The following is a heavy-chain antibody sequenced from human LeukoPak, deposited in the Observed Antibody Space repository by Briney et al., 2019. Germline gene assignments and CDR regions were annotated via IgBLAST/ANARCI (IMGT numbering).Heavy chain of an antibody. CDR3: AREGGDLRWKNRFDF. D-gene: IGHD4-23*01. V-gene: IGHV3-30*03. Sequence: PGRSLRLSCAASGFSFSSYGMHWVRQAPGKGLEWLTVISYDGNTIYYADSVKGRFTISRDNSKNTLYLQMNSLRIEDTAVYYCAREGGDLRWKNRFDFWGQGTLVTVSS. CDR2: ISYDGNTI. CDR1: GFSFSSYG. J-gene: IGHJ4*02.